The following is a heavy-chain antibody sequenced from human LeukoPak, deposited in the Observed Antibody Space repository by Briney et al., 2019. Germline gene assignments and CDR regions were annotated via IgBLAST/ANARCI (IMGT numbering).Heavy chain of an antibody. CDR2: IRGKTNSYAT. CDR1: GFTFSDSA. Sequence: GSLKLSRAASGFTFSDSAMNWVRQASGKGLEWVGHIRGKTNSYATAYAASVRGRFTISRDDSKNTAYLQMNSLKTEDTAVYYCTGGSGWYSPDYWGQGTLVTVSS. D-gene: IGHD6-19*01. V-gene: IGHV3-73*01. J-gene: IGHJ4*02. CDR3: TGGSGWYSPDY.